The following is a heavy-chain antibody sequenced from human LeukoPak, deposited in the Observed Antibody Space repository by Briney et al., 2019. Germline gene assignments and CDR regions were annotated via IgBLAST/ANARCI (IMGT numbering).Heavy chain of an antibody. CDR3: ARGPYATLPDY. CDR2: RNPNSGNT. V-gene: IGHV1-8*03. J-gene: IGHJ4*02. Sequence: GASVKVSCKASGYTFTSYDINWVRQATGQGLEWMGWRNPNSGNTGYAQKFQGRVTITRNTSISTAYMELSSLRSEDTAVYYCARGPYATLPDYWGQGTLVTVSS. CDR1: GYTFTSYD.